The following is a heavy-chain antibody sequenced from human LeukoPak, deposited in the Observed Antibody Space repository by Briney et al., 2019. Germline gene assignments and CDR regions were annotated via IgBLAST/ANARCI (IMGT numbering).Heavy chain of an antibody. V-gene: IGHV3-11*03. CDR3: ARRGASGSYLYFDY. CDR1: GFTFSDYY. CDR2: ISSSSSYT. D-gene: IGHD3-10*01. J-gene: IGHJ4*02. Sequence: GGSLRLSCAASGFTFSDYYMSWIRQAPGKGLEWVSYISSSSSYTNYADSVKGRFTISRDNAKNSLYLQMNSLRAEDTAVYYCARRGASGSYLYFDYWGQGTLVTASS.